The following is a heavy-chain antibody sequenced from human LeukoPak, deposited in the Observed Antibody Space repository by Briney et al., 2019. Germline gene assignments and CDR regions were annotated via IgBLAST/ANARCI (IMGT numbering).Heavy chain of an antibody. D-gene: IGHD3-22*01. CDR1: GGSISSYY. J-gene: IGHJ3*02. CDR2: ISYSGST. Sequence: SETLSLTCTVSGGSISSYYWSWIRQPPGKGLEWIGYISYSGSTNYNPSLKSRVTISVDTSKNQFSLKLSSVTAADTAVYYCARGEDAYYYDSSGYGGAFDIWGQGTMVTVSS. CDR3: ARGEDAYYYDSSGYGGAFDI. V-gene: IGHV4-59*01.